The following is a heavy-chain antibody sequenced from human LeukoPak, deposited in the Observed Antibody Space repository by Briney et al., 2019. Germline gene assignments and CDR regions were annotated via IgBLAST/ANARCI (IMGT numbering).Heavy chain of an antibody. CDR1: GFTYTKHA. Sequence: GGSLRLSCAASGFTYTKHAMHWVRQAPGKGLEWVAVISYDGSNKKYADPVKGRFTISRDNSKNTLYLQMNSLRAEDTAVYYCARGAGYSSSWYDYYFDYWGQGTLVTVSS. CDR2: ISYDGSNK. J-gene: IGHJ4*02. CDR3: ARGAGYSSSWYDYYFDY. V-gene: IGHV3-30*04. D-gene: IGHD6-13*01.